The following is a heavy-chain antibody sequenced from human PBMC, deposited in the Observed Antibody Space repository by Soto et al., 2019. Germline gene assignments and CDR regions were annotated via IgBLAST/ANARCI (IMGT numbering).Heavy chain of an antibody. V-gene: IGHV1-8*01. Sequence: QVQLVQSGAEVKKPGASVKVSCKASGYTFTSYDINWVRQATGQGVEWMGWMNPNSGNTGYAQKYQGRVTMTRNTSKSTAYMELSSLRSEDTVVYYCARERTYFGDYWGQGTLVTVSS. J-gene: IGHJ4*02. CDR3: ARERTYFGDY. CDR1: GYTFTSYD. CDR2: MNPNSGNT. D-gene: IGHD3-9*01.